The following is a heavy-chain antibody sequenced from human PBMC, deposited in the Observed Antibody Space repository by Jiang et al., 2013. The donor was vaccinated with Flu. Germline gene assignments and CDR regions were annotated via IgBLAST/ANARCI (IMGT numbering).Heavy chain of an antibody. CDR2: IYHSGST. J-gene: IGHJ4*02. V-gene: IGHV4-31*03. CDR1: GGSISSGSFY. CDR3: ARTLGGQYFDY. Sequence: PGLVKTSQTLSLTCSVSGGSISSGSFYWTWIRQLPGKGLEWIGYIYHSGSTSYNPSLKSRVTMSIETSQNQFSLRLSSVTAADTAVYYCARTLGGQYFDYWGQGIPVTASS.